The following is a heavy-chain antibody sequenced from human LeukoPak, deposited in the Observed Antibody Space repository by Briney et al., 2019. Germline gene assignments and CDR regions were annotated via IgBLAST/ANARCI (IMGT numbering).Heavy chain of an antibody. CDR3: VRDLRDYGDYLHDPHFDY. V-gene: IGHV1-18*01. D-gene: IGHD4-17*01. CDR2: ISAYNGNT. Sequence: GASVKVSCKASGYTFTSYGISWVRQAPGQGLEWMGWISAYNGNTNYAQKFQGRVTITADESTSTAYMELSSLRSEDTAVYYCVRDLRDYGDYLHDPHFDYWGQGTLVTVSS. J-gene: IGHJ4*02. CDR1: GYTFTSYG.